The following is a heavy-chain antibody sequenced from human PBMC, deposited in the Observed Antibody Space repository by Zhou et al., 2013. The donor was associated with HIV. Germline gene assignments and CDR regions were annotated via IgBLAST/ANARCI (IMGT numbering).Heavy chain of an antibody. J-gene: IGHJ6*03. D-gene: IGHD7-27*01. Sequence: QVQLVQSGAEVKKPGSSVKVSCKASGGTFSSYSISWVRQAPGQGLEWMGRIIPIVGITKYAQKFQGRVTITADKSTSTAYMELSSLRSEDTAVFYCAGSPGESVYFYYMDVWGKGTTVTVSS. CDR2: IIPIVGIT. CDR3: AGSPGESVYFYYMDV. CDR1: GGTFSSYS. V-gene: IGHV1-69*02.